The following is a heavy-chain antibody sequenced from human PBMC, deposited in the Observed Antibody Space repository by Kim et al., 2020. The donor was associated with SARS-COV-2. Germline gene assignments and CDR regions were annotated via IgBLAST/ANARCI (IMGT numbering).Heavy chain of an antibody. CDR3: AKLNYYYYYGMDV. J-gene: IGHJ6*02. CDR1: GFTFSNYA. Sequence: GGSLRLSCAASGFTFSNYAMSWVRQAPGKGLEWVSGINTSGSSTYYADSVKGRFTISRDNSKNTLYLQMNSLRAEDTAIYYCAKLNYYYYYGMDVWGQGTTVTVSS. CDR2: INTSGSST. V-gene: IGHV3-23*01.